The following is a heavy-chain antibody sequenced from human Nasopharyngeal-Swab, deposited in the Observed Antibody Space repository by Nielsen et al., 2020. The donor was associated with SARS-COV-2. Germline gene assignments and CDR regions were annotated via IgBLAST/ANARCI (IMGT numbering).Heavy chain of an antibody. D-gene: IGHD5-12*01. CDR3: ARERGGGYGDY. Sequence: GESLKISCATSGFTFGPYTMTWVRQAPGKGLQWISYITSGNSVQYADSVRGRFTISGDNAKNSLYLQMNSLTAEDTAVYYCARERGGGYGDYWGQGTLVTVSS. CDR1: GFTFGPYT. V-gene: IGHV3-48*04. CDR2: ITSGNSV. J-gene: IGHJ4*02.